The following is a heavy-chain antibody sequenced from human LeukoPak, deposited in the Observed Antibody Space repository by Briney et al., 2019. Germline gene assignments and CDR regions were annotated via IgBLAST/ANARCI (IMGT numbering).Heavy chain of an antibody. D-gene: IGHD2-15*01. CDR3: VKDSTHCSGGSCYGGDY. CDR2: ISYEGSDK. J-gene: IGHJ4*02. CDR1: GFTFSSYG. Sequence: GRSLRLSCAASGFTFSSYGIHWVRQAPGKGLEWVSLISYEGSDKYYADSVKGRFTISRDNSKNTLFLQMNSLRPEDTAVYYCVKDSTHCSGGSCYGGDYWGQGTLVTVSS. V-gene: IGHV3-30*18.